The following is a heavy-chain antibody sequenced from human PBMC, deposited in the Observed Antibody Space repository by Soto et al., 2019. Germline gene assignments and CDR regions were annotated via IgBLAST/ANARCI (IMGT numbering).Heavy chain of an antibody. V-gene: IGHV1-69*06. CDR1: GGTFSSYA. D-gene: IGHD6-6*01. J-gene: IGHJ6*02. CDR2: IIPIFGTA. CDR3: ARDTAARGYYYYGMDV. Sequence: QVQLVQSGAEVQKPGSSVKVSCKASGGTFSSYAISWVRQAPGQGLEWMGGIIPIFGTANYAQKFQGRVTITADKSTSTAYMELSSLRSEDTAVYYCARDTAARGYYYYGMDVWGQGTTVTVSS.